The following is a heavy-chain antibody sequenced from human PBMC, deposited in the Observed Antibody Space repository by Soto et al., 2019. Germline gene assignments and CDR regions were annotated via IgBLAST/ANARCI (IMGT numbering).Heavy chain of an antibody. D-gene: IGHD6-19*01. CDR3: ANGSGFLFDY. J-gene: IGHJ4*02. CDR2: IYWNDDN. V-gene: IGHV2-5*01. Sequence: QITLKESGPTLVKPTQTLTLTCTFSGFSLSTTAVGVGWIRQPPGKALEWLALIYWNDDNHYNPSLKNRLTVTRGTSKTRVILTMNNMDPVDAAYYYCANGSGFLFDYWGQCTLVTVSS. CDR1: GFSLSTTAVG.